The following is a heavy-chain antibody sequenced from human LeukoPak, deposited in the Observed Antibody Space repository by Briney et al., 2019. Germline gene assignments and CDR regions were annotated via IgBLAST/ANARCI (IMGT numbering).Heavy chain of an antibody. D-gene: IGHD6-19*01. CDR3: TRGSSGRRDN. CDR1: GYTSTSCD. V-gene: IGHV1-8*01. CDR2: MNPNSGNT. Sequence: VASVKVSCKASGYTSTSCDINWVRQATGQGLEWMGWMNPNSGNTGYGQSFQGRITMTRDISIGTAYMELSNLTSEDPAIYYCTRGSSGRRDNWGQGTLVTVSA. J-gene: IGHJ4*02.